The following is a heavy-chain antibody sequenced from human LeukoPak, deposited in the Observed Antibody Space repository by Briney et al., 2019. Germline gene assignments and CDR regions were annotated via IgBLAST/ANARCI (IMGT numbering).Heavy chain of an antibody. Sequence: PSETLSLTCTVSGGSISSSKYYWGWIRQPPGEGLEWIGSIYYSGSAYYNPSLKSRVTISVDTSKNQFSLKMTSVTAADTAVYYCARDNEDSGYDPNLYYYYYYYMDVWGKGTTVTISS. CDR1: GGSISSSKYY. D-gene: IGHD5-12*01. V-gene: IGHV4-39*07. J-gene: IGHJ6*03. CDR3: ARDNEDSGYDPNLYYYYYYYMDV. CDR2: IYYSGSA.